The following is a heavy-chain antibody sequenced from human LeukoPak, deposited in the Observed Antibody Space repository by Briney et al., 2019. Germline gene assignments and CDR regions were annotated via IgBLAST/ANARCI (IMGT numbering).Heavy chain of an antibody. V-gene: IGHV3-23*01. CDR1: GFTFRNYA. CDR2: ISGSGGDT. D-gene: IGHD6-19*01. J-gene: IGHJ4*02. CDR3: AKTTAGNSSGRYPGWPVDY. Sequence: PGGSLRLSCAASGFTFRNYAIYWVRQAPGKGLEWVSGISGSGGDTYFADSVKGRFTISRDHSKNTVFLQMDSLRAEATAVYYCAKTTAGNSSGRYPGWPVDYWGQGTLVTVSS.